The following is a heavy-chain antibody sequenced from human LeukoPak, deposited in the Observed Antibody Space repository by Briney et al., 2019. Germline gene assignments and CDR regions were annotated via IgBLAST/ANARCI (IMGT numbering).Heavy chain of an antibody. D-gene: IGHD3-10*01. V-gene: IGHV1-24*01. CDR1: GYTLTELS. Sequence: ASVKVSCKVSGYTLTELSMHWVRQAPGKGLEWMGGFDPEDGETIYAQKFQGRVTMTEDTSTDTAYMELSSLRSEDTAVYYCARVKPSRITMVRGVIITDYGMDVWGQGTTVTVSS. CDR3: ARVKPSRITMVRGVIITDYGMDV. J-gene: IGHJ6*02. CDR2: FDPEDGET.